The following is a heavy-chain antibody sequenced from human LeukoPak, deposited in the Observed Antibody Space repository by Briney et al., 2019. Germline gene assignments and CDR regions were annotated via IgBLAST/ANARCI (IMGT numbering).Heavy chain of an antibody. J-gene: IGHJ3*02. CDR2: IYYSGST. CDR3: ARLSFVVVPGAFDI. CDR1: GGSISSYY. D-gene: IGHD2-15*01. Sequence: PSETLSLTCTVSGGSISSYYWSWIRQPPGKGLEWIGYIYYSGSTNYNPSLKSRVTISVDTSKNQFSLKLSSVTAADTAVYYCARLSFVVVPGAFDIRGQGTMVTVSS. V-gene: IGHV4-59*08.